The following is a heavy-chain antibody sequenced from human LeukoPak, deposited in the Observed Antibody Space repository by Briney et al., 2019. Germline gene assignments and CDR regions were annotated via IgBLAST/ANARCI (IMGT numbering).Heavy chain of an antibody. CDR2: IIPILGIA. CDR1: GGTFSSYA. J-gene: IGHJ4*02. V-gene: IGHV1-69*04. CDR3: ARSERYSSFYFDY. Sequence: SVKVSCKASGGTFSSYAISWVRQAPGQGLEWMGRIIPILGIANYAQKFQGRVTITADKSTSTAYMELSSLRSEDTAVYYCARSERYSSFYFDYWGQGTLVTVSS. D-gene: IGHD6-13*01.